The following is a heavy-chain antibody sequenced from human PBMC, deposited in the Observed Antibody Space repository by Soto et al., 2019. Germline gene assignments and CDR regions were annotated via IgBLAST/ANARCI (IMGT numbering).Heavy chain of an antibody. Sequence: SETRSLTCVVSGGSISSSNWWSWVRQPPGKGLEWIGEIYHSGSTNYNPSLKSRVTISVDKSKNQFSLKLSSSTAADTAVYYCAREQPSGYGMDVWGQGTTVTVSS. CDR3: AREQPSGYGMDV. CDR1: GGSISSSNW. CDR2: IYHSGST. V-gene: IGHV4-4*02. J-gene: IGHJ6*02.